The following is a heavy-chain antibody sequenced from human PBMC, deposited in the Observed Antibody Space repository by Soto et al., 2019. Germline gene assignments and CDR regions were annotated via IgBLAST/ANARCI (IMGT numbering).Heavy chain of an antibody. CDR2: INHSGST. Sequence: QVQLQQWGAGLLKPSETLSLTCAVYGGSFSGYYWSWIRQPPGKGLEWIGEINHSGSTNYNPSLKSRVTISVDTSKNQSSLKLSSVTAADTAVYYCARNLKYDYGPFDIWGQGTMVTVSS. J-gene: IGHJ3*02. CDR1: GGSFSGYY. V-gene: IGHV4-34*01. D-gene: IGHD4-17*01. CDR3: ARNLKYDYGPFDI.